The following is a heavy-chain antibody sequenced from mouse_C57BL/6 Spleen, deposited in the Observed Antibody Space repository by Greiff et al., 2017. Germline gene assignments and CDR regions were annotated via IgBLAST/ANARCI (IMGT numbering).Heavy chain of an antibody. CDR3: ARGGVVATPYWYFDV. Sequence: QVQLQQPGAELVKPGASVKLSCKASGYTFTSYWMHWVKQRPGQGREWIGMIHPNSGSTNYNEKFKSKATLTVDKSSSTAYMQLSSLTSEDSAVYYCARGGVVATPYWYFDVWGTGTTVTVSS. CDR2: IHPNSGST. D-gene: IGHD1-1*01. V-gene: IGHV1-64*01. J-gene: IGHJ1*03. CDR1: GYTFTSYW.